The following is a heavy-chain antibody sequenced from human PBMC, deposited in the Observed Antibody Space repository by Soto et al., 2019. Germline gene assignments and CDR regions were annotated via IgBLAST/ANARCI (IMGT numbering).Heavy chain of an antibody. Sequence: SETLSLTCAVYGGSFSGYYWSWIRQPPGKGLEWIGEINHSGSTNYNPSLKSRVTISVDTSKNQFSLKLSSVTAADTAVYYCARRGNILTAYYNLWFDPWGQGTLVTVSS. D-gene: IGHD3-9*01. V-gene: IGHV4-34*01. CDR1: GGSFSGYY. CDR3: ARRGNILTAYYNLWFDP. J-gene: IGHJ5*02. CDR2: INHSGST.